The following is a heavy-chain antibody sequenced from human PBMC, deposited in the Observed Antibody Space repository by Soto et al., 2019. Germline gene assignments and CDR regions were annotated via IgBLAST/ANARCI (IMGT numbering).Heavy chain of an antibody. J-gene: IGHJ5*02. Sequence: GGSLRLSCAASGFTFSSYSMTWVRRAPGKGLEWVSGISDSGGNTWYADSVKGRFTISRDNSKNTLFLQMNSLRAEDTAVYFCSKWSGFGDAWGQGTLVTVSS. D-gene: IGHD3-10*01. CDR3: SKWSGFGDA. CDR2: ISDSGGNT. V-gene: IGHV3-23*01. CDR1: GFTFSSYS.